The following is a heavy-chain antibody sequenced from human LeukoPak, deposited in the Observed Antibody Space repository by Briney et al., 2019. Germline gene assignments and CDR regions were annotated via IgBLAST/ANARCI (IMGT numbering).Heavy chain of an antibody. CDR3: ARLEDVDSSGWHQNDFDY. CDR2: INTNTGNP. D-gene: IGHD6-19*01. V-gene: IGHV7-4-1*02. CDR1: GYTFTSYA. Sequence: ASVKVSCKASGYTFTSYAMNWVRQAPGLGLEWMGWINTNTGNPTYAQGFTGRFVFSLDTSVSTAYLQISSLKAEDTAVYYCARLEDVDSSGWHQNDFDYWGQGTLVTVSS. J-gene: IGHJ4*02.